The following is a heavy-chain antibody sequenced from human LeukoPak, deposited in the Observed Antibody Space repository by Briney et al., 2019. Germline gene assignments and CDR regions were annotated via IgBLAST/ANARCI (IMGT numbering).Heavy chain of an antibody. CDR3: AKRRVAGTSDYYYGMDV. Sequence: PGGSLRLSCAASGFTFSNYAMSWVRQAPGKGLEWVSVISGSGGSTYYADSVKGRFTISRDNSKNTLYLQMNSLRAEDTAVYYCAKRRVAGTSDYYYGMDVWGQGTTVTVSS. D-gene: IGHD6-19*01. J-gene: IGHJ6*02. CDR2: ISGSGGST. CDR1: GFTFSNYA. V-gene: IGHV3-23*01.